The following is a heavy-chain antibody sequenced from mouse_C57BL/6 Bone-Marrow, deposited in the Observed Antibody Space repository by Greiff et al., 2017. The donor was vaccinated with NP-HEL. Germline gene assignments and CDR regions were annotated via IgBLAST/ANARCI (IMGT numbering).Heavy chain of an antibody. CDR3: TRSDFITTVVEGWYFDA. D-gene: IGHD1-1*01. Sequence: VQLQQSGTVLARPGASVKMSCKTSGYTFTSYWMHWVKQRPGPGLEWIGAIYPGNSDTSYNQKFKGKAKLTAVTSASTAYMELSGLTNEGSAVYYCTRSDFITTVVEGWYFDAWGTGTTVTVSS. CDR1: GYTFTSYW. CDR2: IYPGNSDT. J-gene: IGHJ1*03. V-gene: IGHV1-5*01.